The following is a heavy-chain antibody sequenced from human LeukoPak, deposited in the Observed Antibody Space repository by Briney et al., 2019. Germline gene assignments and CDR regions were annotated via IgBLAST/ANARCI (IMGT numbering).Heavy chain of an antibody. J-gene: IGHJ4*02. CDR1: GFTFSNAW. CDR2: IKSKTDGGTT. CDR3: TRRPLYDSSGYYRN. Sequence: PGGSLRLSCAASGFTFSNAWMSWVRQAPGKGLEWVGRIKSKTDGGTTDFAAPVKGRFTISRDDSKNTLYLQMNSLKTEDTAVYYCTRRPLYDSSGYYRNWGQGTLVTVSS. V-gene: IGHV3-15*01. D-gene: IGHD3-22*01.